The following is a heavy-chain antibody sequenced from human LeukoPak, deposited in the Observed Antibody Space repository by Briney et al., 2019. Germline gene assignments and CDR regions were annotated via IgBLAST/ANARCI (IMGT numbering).Heavy chain of an antibody. J-gene: IGHJ4*02. CDR1: GFTFSSFA. CDR3: AKDGSWSCTD. D-gene: IGHD2-8*02. CDR2: IAHHGNNK. Sequence: GGSLRLSCAASGFTFSSFAMHWVRQGPGKGLEWVAYIAHHGNNKYYADSVKGRFTISRDNSKRTLYLQMNSLRADDTAVYYCAKDGSWSCTDWGQGTLVTVSS. V-gene: IGHV3-30*02.